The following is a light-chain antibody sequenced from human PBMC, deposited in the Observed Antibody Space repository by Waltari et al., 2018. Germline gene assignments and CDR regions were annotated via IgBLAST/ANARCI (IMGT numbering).Light chain of an antibody. Sequence: IVMTQSPDSLAVSLGESTTLSCKSSSDNRNFLAWYQRKPSHPPKLLIYWVSTREPGVPDRFSGSGSGTDFTLTSSSLQAEDVATYYCQQYHSSPPTFGQGTRLEIQ. J-gene: IGKJ2*01. CDR2: WVS. CDR3: QQYHSSPPT. V-gene: IGKV4-1*01. CDR1: SDNRNF.